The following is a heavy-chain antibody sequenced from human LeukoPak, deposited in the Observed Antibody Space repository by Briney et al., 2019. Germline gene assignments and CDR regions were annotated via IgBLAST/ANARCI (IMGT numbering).Heavy chain of an antibody. CDR3: AKGDYYDSSGASGY. D-gene: IGHD3-22*01. CDR2: ISSSSSYI. Sequence: GGSLRLSCAASGFTFSSYSMNWVRQAPGKGLEWVSSISSSSSYIYYGDSVKGRFTISRDNAKNSLYLQMNSLRAEDTAVYYCAKGDYYDSSGASGYWGQGTLVTVSS. V-gene: IGHV3-21*04. J-gene: IGHJ4*02. CDR1: GFTFSSYS.